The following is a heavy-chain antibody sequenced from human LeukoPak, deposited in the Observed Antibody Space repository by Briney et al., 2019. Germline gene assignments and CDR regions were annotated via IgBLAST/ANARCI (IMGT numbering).Heavy chain of an antibody. V-gene: IGHV4-34*01. J-gene: IGHJ5*02. CDR2: INHSGST. CDR3: ARRPGRSSWKYYYDSSGPRFDP. CDR1: GGSFSGYY. D-gene: IGHD3-22*01. Sequence: SETLSLTCAVYGGSFSGYYWSWIRQPPGKGLEWIGEINHSGSTNYNPSLKSRVTISVDTSKNQFSLKLSSVTAADTAVYYCARRPGRSSWKYYYDSSGPRFDPWGQGTLVTVSS.